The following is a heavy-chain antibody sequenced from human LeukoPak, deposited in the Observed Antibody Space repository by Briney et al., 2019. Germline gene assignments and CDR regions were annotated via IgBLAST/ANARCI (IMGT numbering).Heavy chain of an antibody. D-gene: IGHD3-16*02. CDR2: ISYDGSKK. Sequence: GGSLRLSCAASGFTFINFGLHWVRQAPGKGLEWVALISYDGSKKDYADSVKGRFTISRDNSKNTLYLLMNTLRTEDTAVYYCARDVGVYDYVWRSYRYAAPDFWGQGTLVTVSS. CDR1: GFTFINFG. V-gene: IGHV3-30-3*01. CDR3: ARDVGVYDYVWRSYRYAAPDF. J-gene: IGHJ4*02.